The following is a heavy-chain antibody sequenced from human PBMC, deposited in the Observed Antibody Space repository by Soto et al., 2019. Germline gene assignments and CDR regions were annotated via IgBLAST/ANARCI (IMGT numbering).Heavy chain of an antibody. Sequence: QVQMVQSGAEVKKPGSSVKVYCKASGGTFSSYTISWVRQAPGQGLEWMGRIIPILGIANYAQKFQGRVTITADKSTSTAYMELSRLRSEDTAVYYCAGGNGYCSGGSCYPDAFDIWGQGTMVSVSS. CDR3: AGGNGYCSGGSCYPDAFDI. J-gene: IGHJ3*02. CDR1: GGTFSSYT. CDR2: IIPILGIA. V-gene: IGHV1-69*02. D-gene: IGHD2-15*01.